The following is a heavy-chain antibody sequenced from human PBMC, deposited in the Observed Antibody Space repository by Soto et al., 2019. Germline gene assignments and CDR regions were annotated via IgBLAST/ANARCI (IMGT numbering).Heavy chain of an antibody. CDR1: GGSFSGYY. J-gene: IGHJ4*02. CDR2: INHSGST. V-gene: IGHV4-34*01. Sequence: QVQLQQWGAGLLKPSETLSLTCAVYGGSFSGYYWSWIRQPPGKGLEWIGEINHSGSTNYNPSLKSRVTISVDTSKNQFSLKLSSVTAADTAVYYCATGEAGQLLSSGFYFDYWGQGTLVTVSS. CDR3: ATGEAGQLLSSGFYFDY. D-gene: IGHD2-2*01.